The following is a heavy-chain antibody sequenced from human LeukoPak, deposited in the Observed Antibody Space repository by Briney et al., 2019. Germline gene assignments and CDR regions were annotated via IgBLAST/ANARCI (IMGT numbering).Heavy chain of an antibody. CDR3: ARRGGNSVRAHFDY. CDR1: GGSISSSSYY. Sequence: SETLSLTCTVSGGSISSSSYYWGWIRQPPGKGLEWIGSIYYSGSTYYNPSLKSRVTISVDTSKNQFSLELSSVTAADTAVYYCARRGGNSVRAHFDYWGQGTLVTVSS. J-gene: IGHJ4*02. V-gene: IGHV4-39*01. CDR2: IYYSGST. D-gene: IGHD4-23*01.